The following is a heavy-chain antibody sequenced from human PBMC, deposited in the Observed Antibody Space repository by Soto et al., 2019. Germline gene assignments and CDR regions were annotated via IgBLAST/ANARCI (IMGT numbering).Heavy chain of an antibody. D-gene: IGHD3-9*01. CDR3: VLRAGDY. Sequence: VQLMESGGGVARPGGSLRLSCATSGFTFSSKSMNWVRQVPGKRLEWVSRIGAGDDTTYYTDSVEGRFTISRDDSKVTLYLQMNSLKVEDTAIYFCVLRAGDYWGQGTLVTVSS. CDR1: GFTFSSKS. V-gene: IGHV3-23*01. J-gene: IGHJ4*02. CDR2: IGAGDDTT.